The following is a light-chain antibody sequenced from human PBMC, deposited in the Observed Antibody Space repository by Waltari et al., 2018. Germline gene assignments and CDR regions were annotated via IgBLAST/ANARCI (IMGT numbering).Light chain of an antibody. V-gene: IGKV3-20*01. CDR1: QSVSSTY. CDR2: GVT. J-gene: IGKJ4*01. Sequence: EIVLTQSPGTLSFSQGEIATLSCRASQSVSSTYLAWYQQRPGQAPRLLIYGVTSRASGIPDRFSGSGSGTDFTLTISRLEPEDFAVYYCQQYLSTALTFGGGTKVEIK. CDR3: QQYLSTALT.